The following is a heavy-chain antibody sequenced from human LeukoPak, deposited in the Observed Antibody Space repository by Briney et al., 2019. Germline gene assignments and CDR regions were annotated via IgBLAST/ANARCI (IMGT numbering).Heavy chain of an antibody. Sequence: GGSLRLSCAASGFTFSSYAMSWVRQAPGKGLEWVSAISGSGGSTYYADSVKGRFTISRDNSKNTLYLQVNSLRAEDTAVYYCAKDKMVRGVNLNWFDPWGQGTLVTVSS. CDR1: GFTFSSYA. CDR2: ISGSGGST. D-gene: IGHD3-10*01. CDR3: AKDKMVRGVNLNWFDP. J-gene: IGHJ5*02. V-gene: IGHV3-23*01.